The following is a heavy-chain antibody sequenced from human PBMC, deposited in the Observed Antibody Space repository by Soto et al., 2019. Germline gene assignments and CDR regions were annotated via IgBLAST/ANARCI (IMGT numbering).Heavy chain of an antibody. J-gene: IGHJ6*02. Sequence: PGGSLRLSCAASGFTFSDYYMSWIRQAPGKGLEWVSYISSSSSYTNYADSVKGRFTISRDNAKNSLYLQMNSLRAEDTAVYYCAREGYQLLYEVPGGMDVWGQGTTVTVSS. CDR2: ISSSSSYT. D-gene: IGHD2-2*02. CDR1: GFTFSDYY. V-gene: IGHV3-11*06. CDR3: AREGYQLLYEVPGGMDV.